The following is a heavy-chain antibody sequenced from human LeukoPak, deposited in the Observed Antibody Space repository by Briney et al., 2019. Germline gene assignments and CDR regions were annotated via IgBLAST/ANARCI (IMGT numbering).Heavy chain of an antibody. V-gene: IGHV4-39*02. D-gene: IGHD2-15*01. Sequence: SETLSLTCTVSGGSISSSSYYWGWIRQPPGKGLEWIGRIYYSGSTYYNPSLKSRVTISVDTSKNQFSLQLSSVTAADTAVYYCARDNCSGGSCYRYYYYGMDVWGQGTTVTVSS. J-gene: IGHJ6*02. CDR1: GGSISSSSYY. CDR3: ARDNCSGGSCYRYYYYGMDV. CDR2: IYYSGST.